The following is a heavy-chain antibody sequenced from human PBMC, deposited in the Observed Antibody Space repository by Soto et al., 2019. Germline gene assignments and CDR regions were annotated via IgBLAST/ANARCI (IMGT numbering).Heavy chain of an antibody. D-gene: IGHD2-21*02. CDR3: AKGTDCGGDCYSGYFDY. CDR2: SSGSGGTT. Sequence: ESGGGLVQPGGSLRLSCAASGFTFSNYAIYWVRQAPGKGLEWVSASSGSGGTTYYADSVQGRFTISRDNSKNTLYMQMNSLRGEDTALYYCAKGTDCGGDCYSGYFDYWGQGTLVTVSS. CDR1: GFTFSNYA. J-gene: IGHJ4*02. V-gene: IGHV3-23*01.